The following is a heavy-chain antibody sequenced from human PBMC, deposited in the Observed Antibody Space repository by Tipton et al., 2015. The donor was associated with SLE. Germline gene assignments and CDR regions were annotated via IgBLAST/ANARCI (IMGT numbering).Heavy chain of an antibody. CDR3: ARGLGSPLDY. CDR2: LNHSGGT. J-gene: IGHJ4*01. D-gene: IGHD3-16*01. CDR1: GGSFSGHY. Sequence: LRLSCAVYGGSFSGHYWSWIRQPPGKGLECVGELNHSGGTNSNPSLKSRVTISLDTSKNQFSLNLSSVTAADTAVYYCARGLGSPLDYWGQGTLVTVSS. V-gene: IGHV4-34*01.